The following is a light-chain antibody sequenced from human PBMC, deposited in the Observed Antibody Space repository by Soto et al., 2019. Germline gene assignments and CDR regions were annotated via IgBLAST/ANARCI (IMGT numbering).Light chain of an antibody. V-gene: IGLV7-46*01. Sequence: QAVVTQEPSLTVSPGGTVTLTCGSSTGAVTSGHYPYWFQQKPGQAPRTLIYDTSNKHSWTPARFSGSLLGGKAALPLSGAQREDEAEYYCLLSSCGAGLVVFGGGTKLTVL. CDR3: LLSSCGAGLVV. J-gene: IGLJ2*01. CDR1: TGAVTSGHY. CDR2: DTS.